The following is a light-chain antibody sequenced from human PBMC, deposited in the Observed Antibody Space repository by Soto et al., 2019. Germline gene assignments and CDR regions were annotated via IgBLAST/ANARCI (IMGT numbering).Light chain of an antibody. CDR1: QDISSY. V-gene: IGKV1-33*01. CDR3: QQYYDLPLA. CDR2: DAS. J-gene: IGKJ4*01. Sequence: DIQMTQSPSSLSASVGDRVTITCQASQDISSYLNWYQHKPGKAPKLLIYDASNLETGVPSRFSGSGSGTEFTFPISSLQPEDIATYYCQQYYDLPLAFGGGTKVEIK.